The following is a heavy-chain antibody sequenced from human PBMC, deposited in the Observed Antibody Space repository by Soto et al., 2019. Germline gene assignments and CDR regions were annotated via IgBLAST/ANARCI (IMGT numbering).Heavy chain of an antibody. CDR2: IYHSGST. Sequence: SETLSLTCAVSGGSISSGGYSWSWIRQPPGKGLEWIGYIYHSGSTYYNPSLKSRVTISVDRSKNQFSLKLSSVTAADTAVYYCARAQLVLYYYYMDVWGKGTTVTVSS. V-gene: IGHV4-30-2*01. CDR1: GGSISSGGYS. CDR3: ARAQLVLYYYYMDV. D-gene: IGHD6-6*01. J-gene: IGHJ6*03.